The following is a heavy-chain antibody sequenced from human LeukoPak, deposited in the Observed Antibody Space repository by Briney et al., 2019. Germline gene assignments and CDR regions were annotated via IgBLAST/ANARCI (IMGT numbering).Heavy chain of an antibody. J-gene: IGHJ4*02. CDR2: FDPEDGET. Sequence: GASVKVSCTVSGYTLTELSMHWVRQAPGKGLEWMGGFDPEDGETIYAQKFQGRVTMTEDTSTDTAYMELSSLRSEDTAVYYCASMVRGVILPFDYWGQGTLVTVSS. V-gene: IGHV1-24*01. D-gene: IGHD3-10*01. CDR1: GYTLTELS. CDR3: ASMVRGVILPFDY.